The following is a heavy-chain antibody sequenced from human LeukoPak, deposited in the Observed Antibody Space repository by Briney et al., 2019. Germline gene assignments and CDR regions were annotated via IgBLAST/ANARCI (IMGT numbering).Heavy chain of an antibody. CDR2: INTNTGNP. CDR3: ARDGWGAAAPYYFDY. D-gene: IGHD6-13*01. Sequence: ASVKVSCKASGYTFTSYDIHWVRQAPGQGLEWMGWINTNTGNPTYAQGFTGRFVFSLDTSVSTAYLQISSLKAEDTAVYYCARDGWGAAAPYYFDYWGQGTLVTVSS. CDR1: GYTFTSYD. J-gene: IGHJ4*02. V-gene: IGHV7-4-1*02.